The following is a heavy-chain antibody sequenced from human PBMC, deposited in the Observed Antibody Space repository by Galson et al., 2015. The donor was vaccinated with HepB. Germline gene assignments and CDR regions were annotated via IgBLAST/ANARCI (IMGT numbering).Heavy chain of an antibody. CDR3: ARGVDTRLDP. J-gene: IGHJ5*02. CDR2: ISYDGSNK. Sequence: SLRLSCAASGFTFSSYAMHWVRQAPGKGLEWVAVISYDGSNKYYADSVKGRFTISRDNSKNTLYLQMNSLRAEDTAVYYCARGVDTRLDPWGQGTLVTVSS. V-gene: IGHV3-30-3*01. D-gene: IGHD5-18*01. CDR1: GFTFSSYA.